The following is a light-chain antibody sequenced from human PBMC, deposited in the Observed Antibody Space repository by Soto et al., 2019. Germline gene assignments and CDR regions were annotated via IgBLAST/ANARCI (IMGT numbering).Light chain of an antibody. CDR2: KAS. V-gene: IGKV1-5*03. CDR3: QQYNSLYT. CDR1: QSTSW. Sequence: DIQMTQSPSTLSASVGDRVTITCRTSQSTSWLAWYHPKPGKAPKVQIYKASSLESGVPSTFSVGGSGTELTLTITSLQPDVLAPYYCQQYNSLYTFGQATKLEIK. J-gene: IGKJ2*01.